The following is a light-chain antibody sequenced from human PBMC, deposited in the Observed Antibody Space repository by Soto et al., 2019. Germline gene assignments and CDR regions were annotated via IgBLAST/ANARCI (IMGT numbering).Light chain of an antibody. CDR2: DAS. V-gene: IGKV1-5*01. Sequence: STVSASVGDTVTITCRASLSISTLLAWYQQKAGTAPKVLIYDASRLESGVPSRISGSGSGTEFTLTISRLQHDDFASYYCQKYESYSWTFGQGIKV. CDR3: QKYESYSWT. J-gene: IGKJ1*01. CDR1: LSISTL.